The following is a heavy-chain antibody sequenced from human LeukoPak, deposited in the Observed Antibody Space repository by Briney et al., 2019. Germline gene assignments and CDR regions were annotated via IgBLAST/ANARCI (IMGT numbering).Heavy chain of an antibody. J-gene: IGHJ4*02. Sequence: SETLSLTCTVSGDSIRSGDNYWSWVRQPPGKDLEWIGYIYYTGSTSYNPSLQSRVIMSVDTSKNQFSLELTSVTVTDTAVYFCARGSYYYDSTGHYFDYWGPGTLVTVSS. CDR3: ARGSYYYDSTGHYFDY. CDR1: GDSIRSGDNY. D-gene: IGHD3-22*01. CDR2: IYYTGST. V-gene: IGHV4-30-4*01.